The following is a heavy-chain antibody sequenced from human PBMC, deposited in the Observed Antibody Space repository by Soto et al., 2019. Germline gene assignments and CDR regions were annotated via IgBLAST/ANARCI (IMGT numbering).Heavy chain of an antibody. CDR2: INMDGSST. Sequence: GGSLRLSCAASGFTFSGDWMHWVRQAAGKGLVWVSRINMDGSSTNYADSVKGRFTISRDNAKNTLYLQMNSLRVDDTAVYYCARGPRGMYHHDYWGQGALVTVSS. J-gene: IGHJ4*02. V-gene: IGHV3-74*01. CDR3: ARGPRGMYHHDY. D-gene: IGHD2-15*01. CDR1: GFTFSGDW.